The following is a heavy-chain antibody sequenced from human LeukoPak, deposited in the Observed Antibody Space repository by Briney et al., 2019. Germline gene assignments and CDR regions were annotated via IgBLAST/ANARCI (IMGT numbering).Heavy chain of an antibody. CDR2: IYPGDSGP. D-gene: IGHD1-26*01. V-gene: IGHV5-51*01. CDR1: GYSFTSYC. J-gene: IGHJ3*01. CDR3: GMSGDRAPLKDDVFDV. Sequence: GESLKISCKVSGYSFTSYCIGWVRQMPGKGLEWMGIIYPGDSGPTYSPSFQGQVTISVDKSISTAYLQWSSLQASDTAMYYCGMSGDRAPLKDDVFDVWGKGKMVTV.